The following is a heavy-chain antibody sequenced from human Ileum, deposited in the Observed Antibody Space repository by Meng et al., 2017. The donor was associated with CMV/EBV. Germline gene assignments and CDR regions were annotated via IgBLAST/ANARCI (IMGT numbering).Heavy chain of an antibody. J-gene: IGHJ4*02. CDR1: AYTFTSFD. Sequence: ASLKVSCKASAYTFTSFDINWVRQATGQGPEWMGWMNPNSGNTGYAEMFQGRITMNRNTSISTAYMELSGLRSEDTDVYYWARASGSKGDRQLDFWGQGTLVTVSS. V-gene: IGHV1-8*01. CDR3: ARASGSKGDRQLDF. D-gene: IGHD2-15*01. CDR2: MNPNSGNT.